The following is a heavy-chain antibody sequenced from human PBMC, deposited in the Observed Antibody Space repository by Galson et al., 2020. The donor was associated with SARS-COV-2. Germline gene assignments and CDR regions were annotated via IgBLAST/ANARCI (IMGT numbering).Heavy chain of an antibody. J-gene: IGHJ3*02. CDR2: IDPSDSYT. Sequence: GESLKISCKGPGYSFTSYWISWVRQMPGTSLEWMGRIDPSDSYTNYRPSFQGHVTIPADKSISTAYLPWSSLKASDTAMYYCPRHVWGGPGGAFDIWGQVIMVIVAS. V-gene: IGHV5-10-1*01. D-gene: IGHD3-16*01. CDR1: GYSFTSYW. CDR3: PRHVWGGPGGAFDI.